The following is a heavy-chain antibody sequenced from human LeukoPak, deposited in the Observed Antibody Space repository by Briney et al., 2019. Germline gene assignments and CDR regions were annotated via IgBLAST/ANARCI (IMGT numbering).Heavy chain of an antibody. CDR3: ARGFYSPHY. D-gene: IGHD4-11*01. V-gene: IGHV4-59*01. Sequence: SETLSLTCTVSGGSTSSDYWSWIRQPPGKGLEWIGYIYYSGRTYYNPSLKSRITISVDTSKNQFSLKLRSVTAADTAVYYCARGFYSPHYWGQGTLVSVSS. CDR2: IYYSGRT. CDR1: GGSTSSDY. J-gene: IGHJ4*02.